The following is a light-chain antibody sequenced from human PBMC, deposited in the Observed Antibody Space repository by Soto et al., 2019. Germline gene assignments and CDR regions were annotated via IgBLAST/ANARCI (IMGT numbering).Light chain of an antibody. CDR1: QSINSH. CDR2: TTS. J-gene: IGKJ4*01. CDR3: LQLFRYPLT. V-gene: IGKV1-39*01. Sequence: VTPSPSSLSAFVGGRVTITCRASQSINSHLNWYQKKPGKPPKLLIHTTSSLQSGVPSRFSGSGTGTDFTLTISSLQPEDFATYYCLQLFRYPLTFGGGTKVDIK.